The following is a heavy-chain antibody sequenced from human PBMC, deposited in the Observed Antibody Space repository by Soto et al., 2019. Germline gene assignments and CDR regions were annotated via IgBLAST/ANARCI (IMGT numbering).Heavy chain of an antibody. CDR1: GYTFNSYG. CDR2: ISAYNGNI. D-gene: IGHD2-15*01. J-gene: IGHJ5*02. Sequence: ASVKVSCKVSGYTFNSYGISWVRQAPGQGLEWMGWISAYNGNINYAQKFQGRVTMTTDTSTSTAYMELRSLRSDDTAVYYCASLIGSCSGGSCPFDPWGQGXRVTVSS. CDR3: ASLIGSCSGGSCPFDP. V-gene: IGHV1-18*04.